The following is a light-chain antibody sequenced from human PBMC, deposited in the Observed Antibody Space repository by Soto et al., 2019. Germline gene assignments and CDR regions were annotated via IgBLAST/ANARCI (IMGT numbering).Light chain of an antibody. V-gene: IGKV3D-20*01. J-gene: IGKJ4*01. CDR2: DAS. CDR1: QTITYNF. CDR3: QHYGESCST. Sequence: VVLTQSPGTLSLSPGEVATLSCGASQTITYNFLAWYQKKPGLAPRLLVYDASNRATGIPDRFSGSGSGTDFTLTISTLEPEDFAVYYCQHYGESCSTFGGGTRVEI.